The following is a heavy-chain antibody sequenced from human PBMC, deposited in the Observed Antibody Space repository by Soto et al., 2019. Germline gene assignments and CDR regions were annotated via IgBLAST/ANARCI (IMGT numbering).Heavy chain of an antibody. CDR1: GLSITDSEMG. V-gene: IGHV2-26*01. D-gene: IGHD6-19*01. J-gene: IGHJ5*02. CDR2: IDSSGEK. Sequence: QVTLKESGPVLVKPTETLTLRCTVSGLSITDSEMGVSWIRQPPGQPLEWLAHIDSSGEKSYRTFLKSRLAISKDTSKGQIVLTMTNMDPADTATYYCARRHLAVAVSPWFDPWGQGIPVTVSP. CDR3: ARRHLAVAVSPWFDP.